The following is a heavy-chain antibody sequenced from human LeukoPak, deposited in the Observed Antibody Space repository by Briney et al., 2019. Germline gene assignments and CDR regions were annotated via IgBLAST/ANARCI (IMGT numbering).Heavy chain of an antibody. CDR1: GYSFNTYW. CDR3: ARVAVGGPVEFDY. V-gene: IGHV5-51*01. Sequence: GESLKISCMGSGYSFNTYWIGWVRQMPGKGLEWMGVIYPGDSDTRYSPSFQGQVSISADKSISTAYLQWSSLKASDTAMYYCARVAVGGPVEFDYWGQGTLVSVSS. J-gene: IGHJ4*02. CDR2: IYPGDSDT. D-gene: IGHD6-19*01.